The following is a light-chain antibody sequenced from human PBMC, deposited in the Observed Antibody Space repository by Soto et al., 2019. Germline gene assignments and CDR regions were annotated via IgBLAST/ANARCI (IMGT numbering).Light chain of an antibody. CDR1: SSDVGGYNY. Sequence: QSVLTQPASVSGSPGQSITISCTGTSSDVGGYNYGSWYQQHPGKAPKLMIYEVSNRPSGVSNRFSGSKSGNTPSLTISGLQAEDEADYYCSSYTSCSAVVFGGGTQLTVL. CDR3: SSYTSCSAVV. CDR2: EVS. V-gene: IGLV2-14*01. J-gene: IGLJ2*01.